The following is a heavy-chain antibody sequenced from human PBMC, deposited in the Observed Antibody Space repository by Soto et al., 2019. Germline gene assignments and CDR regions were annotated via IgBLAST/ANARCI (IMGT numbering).Heavy chain of an antibody. CDR2: ISGIGGST. CDR1: GFTFSNAW. CDR3: VRGSSGYISSWYYFDY. V-gene: IGHV3-23*01. Sequence: GGSLRLSCAASGFTFSNAWMSWVRQAPGKGLEWVATISGIGGSTYLADSVKGRLSISRDNSKNTVSLLMNSLRAEDTAVYFCVRGSSGYISSWYYFDYWGRGTLVTVSS. D-gene: IGHD6-13*01. J-gene: IGHJ4*02.